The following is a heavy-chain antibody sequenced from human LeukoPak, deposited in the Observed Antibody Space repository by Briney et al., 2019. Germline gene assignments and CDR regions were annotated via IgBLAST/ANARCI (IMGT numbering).Heavy chain of an antibody. CDR2: ISSSSSYI. V-gene: IGHV3-21*01. CDR3: ARTGVVAATVDY. D-gene: IGHD2-15*01. J-gene: IGHJ4*02. CDR1: GFTFSSYS. Sequence: GGSLRLSCAASGFTFSSYSMNWVRHAPGKGLESVSSISSSSSYIYYADSVKGRFTISRDNAKNSLYLQMNSLRAEDTAVYYCARTGVVAATVDYWGQGTLVTVSS.